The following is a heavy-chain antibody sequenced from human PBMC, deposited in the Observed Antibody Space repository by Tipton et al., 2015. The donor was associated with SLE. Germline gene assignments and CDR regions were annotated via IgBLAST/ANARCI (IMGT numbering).Heavy chain of an antibody. CDR2: INHGGST. Sequence: TLSLTCSIYGGSFGGYYWSWIRQPPGKGLEWIGEINHGGSTNYNPSLKSRVTISVDTSKNQFSLKLSSVTAADTAVYFCARLQFIFGGMDVWGKGTTVTVSS. J-gene: IGHJ6*04. CDR1: GGSFGGYY. CDR3: ARLQFIFGGMDV. D-gene: IGHD3-3*01. V-gene: IGHV4-34*01.